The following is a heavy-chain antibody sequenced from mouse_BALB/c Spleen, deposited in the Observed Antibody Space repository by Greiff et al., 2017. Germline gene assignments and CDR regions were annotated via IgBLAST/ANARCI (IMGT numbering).Heavy chain of an antibody. J-gene: IGHJ4*01. D-gene: IGHD2-2*01. CDR3: ARSGGYGYFFDY. CDR1: GYTFTSYT. CDR2: INPSSGYT. V-gene: IGHV1-4*01. Sequence: QVHVKQSGAELARPGASVKMSCKASGYTFTSYTMHWVKQRPGQGLEWIGYINPSSGYTNYNQKFKDKATLTADKSSSTAYMQLSSLTSEDSAVYYCARSGGYGYFFDYWGQGTSVTVSS.